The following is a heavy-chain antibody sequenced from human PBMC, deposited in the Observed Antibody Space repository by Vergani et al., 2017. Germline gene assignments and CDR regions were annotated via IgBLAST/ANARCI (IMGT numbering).Heavy chain of an antibody. Sequence: LQLQESGPGLVKPSETLSLTCTVSGDSISSNFYYWGWIRQPPGKGLEWVARIRPKTDGETTDYAAPVKGRFTISRDDSKNTLYLQMNSLKTEDTAVYYCTTPTKWELRYYFDYWGQGTLVTVSS. V-gene: IGHV3-15*01. CDR1: GDSISSNFYY. J-gene: IGHJ4*02. CDR3: TTPTKWELRYYFDY. CDR2: IRPKTDGETT. D-gene: IGHD3-9*01.